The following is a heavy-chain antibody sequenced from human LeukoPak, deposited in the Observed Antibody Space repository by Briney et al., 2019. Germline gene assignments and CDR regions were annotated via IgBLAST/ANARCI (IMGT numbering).Heavy chain of an antibody. D-gene: IGHD3-16*01. J-gene: IGHJ5*02. CDR1: GFTFSSYW. Sequence: GGSLRLSCAASGFTFSSYWMHWVRQAPGKGLVWVSRINSDGSSTSYADSVKGRFTISRDNAKNTLYLQMNSLRAEDTAVYYCASLVGYDYVWGSYTKGASWSDPWGQGTLVTVSS. CDR2: INSDGSST. CDR3: ASLVGYDYVWGSYTKGASWSDP. V-gene: IGHV3-74*01.